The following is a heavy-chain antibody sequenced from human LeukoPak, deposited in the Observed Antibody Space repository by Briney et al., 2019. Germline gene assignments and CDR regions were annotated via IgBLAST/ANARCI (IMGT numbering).Heavy chain of an antibody. CDR1: GFTFSDYY. J-gene: IGHJ4*02. Sequence: GGSLRLSCAASGFTFSDYYMTWIRQAPGKGLEWISYISSSSSSGSTIYYADSVKGRFTISRDNAKNSLYLQMNSLRAEDTAVYYCVRTRSSSGWYLDYWGQGTLVTVSS. CDR3: VRTRSSSGWYLDY. CDR2: ISSSSSSGSTI. V-gene: IGHV3-11*01. D-gene: IGHD6-19*01.